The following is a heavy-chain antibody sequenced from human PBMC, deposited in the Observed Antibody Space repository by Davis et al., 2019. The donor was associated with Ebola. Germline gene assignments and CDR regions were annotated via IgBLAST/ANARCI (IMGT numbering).Heavy chain of an antibody. V-gene: IGHV4-31*11. CDR1: GGSFSGYY. CDR3: ASHVVSTDAFDI. J-gene: IGHJ3*02. D-gene: IGHD3-22*01. Sequence: MPSETLSLTCAVYGGSFSGYYWSWIRQHPGKGLEWIGYIYYSGSTYYNPSLKSRVTISVDTSKNQFSLKLSSVTAADTAVYYCASHVVSTDAFDIWGQGTMVTVSS. CDR2: IYYSGST.